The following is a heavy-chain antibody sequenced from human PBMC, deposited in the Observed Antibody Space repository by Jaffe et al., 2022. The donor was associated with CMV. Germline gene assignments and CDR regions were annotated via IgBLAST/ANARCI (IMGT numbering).Heavy chain of an antibody. V-gene: IGHV4-59*08. Sequence: QVQLQESGPGLVKPSETLSLTCTVSGGSISSYYWSWIRQPPGKGLEWIGYIYYSGSTNYNPSLKSRVTISVDTSKNQFSLKLSSVTAADTAVYYCARSVYDSSGYLSNYYYYMDVWGKGTTVTVSS. CDR1: GGSISSYY. CDR3: ARSVYDSSGYLSNYYYYMDV. D-gene: IGHD3-22*01. CDR2: IYYSGST. J-gene: IGHJ6*03.